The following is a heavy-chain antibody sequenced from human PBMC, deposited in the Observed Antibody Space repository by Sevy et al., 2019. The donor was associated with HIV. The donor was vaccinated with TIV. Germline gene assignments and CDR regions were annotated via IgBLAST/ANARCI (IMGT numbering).Heavy chain of an antibody. Sequence: GGSLRLSCAASGFTFSSYAFHWVRQAPGKGLEWVSIIAYDGTNKYYADSVKGRFTVSRDNSKSPLYLQMNGLRTEDTAVYYCARDQHDYAGNLRTGWFDPWGQGTLVTVSS. V-gene: IGHV3-30-3*01. D-gene: IGHD4-17*01. J-gene: IGHJ5*02. CDR3: ARDQHDYAGNLRTGWFDP. CDR1: GFTFSSYA. CDR2: IAYDGTNK.